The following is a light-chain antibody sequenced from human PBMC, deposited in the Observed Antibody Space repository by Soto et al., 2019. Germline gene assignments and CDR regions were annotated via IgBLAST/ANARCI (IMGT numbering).Light chain of an antibody. J-gene: IGKJ4*01. CDR3: QQYVNALT. CDR2: DAS. CDR1: QDINNH. V-gene: IGKV1-33*01. Sequence: DIQMTQSPSSLSASAGDRVTITCQASQDINNHLNWYQQKAGKAPKLLINDASNLETGVPSRFSGSGSGTDFTLPISGLQPEDIATYYCQQYVNALTFGGGTKVEIK.